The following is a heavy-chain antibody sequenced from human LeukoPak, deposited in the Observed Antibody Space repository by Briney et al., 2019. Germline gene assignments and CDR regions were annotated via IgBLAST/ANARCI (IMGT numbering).Heavy chain of an antibody. CDR3: ARHSREGELWGY. D-gene: IGHD3-10*01. CDR2: IYYSGST. V-gene: IGHV4-59*08. Sequence: PSETLSLTCSVSGGSITSYYWSWIRQPPGKGLEWIGYIYYSGSTNYNPSLKSRVTISVDTSKKQFSLKLSSVTAADTAVYYCARHSREGELWGYWGQGTLVTVSS. J-gene: IGHJ4*02. CDR1: GGSITSYY.